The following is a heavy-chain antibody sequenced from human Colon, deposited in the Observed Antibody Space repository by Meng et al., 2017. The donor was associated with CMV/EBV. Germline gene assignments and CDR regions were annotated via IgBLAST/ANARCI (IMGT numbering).Heavy chain of an antibody. CDR2: INHSGSS. V-gene: IGHV4-34*01. CDR3: ARPRRVGPNRDYDS. D-gene: IGHD1-26*01. Sequence: GSLSLTCAVYGGSFSDYYWSWIRQSPDKGLEWIGEINHSGSSNYNASLRSRVFMSVDMSRSQFSLELTSVTAADTAVYYCARPRRVGPNRDYDSWGQGTLVTVSS. J-gene: IGHJ5*01. CDR1: GGSFSDYY.